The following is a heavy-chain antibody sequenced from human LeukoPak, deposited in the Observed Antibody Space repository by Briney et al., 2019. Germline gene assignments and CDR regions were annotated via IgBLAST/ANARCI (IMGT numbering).Heavy chain of an antibody. Sequence: GASVKVSCKVPGYTLTELSMHWVRQAPGKGLEWMGGFDPEDGETIYAQKFQGRVTMTRDTSISTAYMELSRLRSDDTAVYYCARASSKGYYVYWGQGTLVTVSS. V-gene: IGHV1-24*01. CDR1: GYTLTELS. J-gene: IGHJ4*02. CDR3: ARASSKGYYVY. D-gene: IGHD3-16*01. CDR2: FDPEDGET.